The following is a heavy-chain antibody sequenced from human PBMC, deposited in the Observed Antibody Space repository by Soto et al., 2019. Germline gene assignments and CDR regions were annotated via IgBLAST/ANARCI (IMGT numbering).Heavy chain of an antibody. Sequence: QLQLQESGSGLVKPSQTLSLTCAVSGGSISSGAYSWNWIRQPPGKGLEWIGYIYHSGSTYYNPSLNRRVTMSVDTSKNQFSLRLRSVTAADTAAYYCARAGPATAIHDYWGQGTLVTVSS. D-gene: IGHD2-2*02. CDR2: IYHSGST. CDR1: GGSISSGAYS. V-gene: IGHV4-30-2*01. J-gene: IGHJ4*02. CDR3: ARAGPATAIHDY.